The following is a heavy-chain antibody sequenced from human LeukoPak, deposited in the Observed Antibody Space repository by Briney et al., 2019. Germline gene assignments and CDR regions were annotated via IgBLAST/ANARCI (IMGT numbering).Heavy chain of an antibody. J-gene: IGHJ4*02. D-gene: IGHD4-17*01. CDR1: GYTFTSYY. Sequence: GASVKVSCKASGYTFTSYYMHWVRQAPGQGLEWMGIINPSGGSTSYAQKFQGRVTMTRDMSTSTVYMELSSLRSEDTAVYYCARDDYGDYYFDYWGQGTLVTVSS. CDR3: ARDDYGDYYFDY. V-gene: IGHV1-46*01. CDR2: INPSGGST.